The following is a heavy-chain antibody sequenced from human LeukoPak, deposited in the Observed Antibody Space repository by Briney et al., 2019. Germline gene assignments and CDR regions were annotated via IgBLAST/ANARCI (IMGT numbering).Heavy chain of an antibody. CDR3: ARGFSEEGWFDP. CDR1: GGSMSSFY. V-gene: IGHV4-59*01. CDR2: MYYRGRT. Sequence: SETLSLTCTVSGGSMSSFYWSWIRQPLGNGLEWIGYMYYRGRTNYNPSLKSRVTISVDASKNQISLNLTSVTAADTAVYYCARGFSEEGWFDPWGPGTLVTVSS. J-gene: IGHJ5*02.